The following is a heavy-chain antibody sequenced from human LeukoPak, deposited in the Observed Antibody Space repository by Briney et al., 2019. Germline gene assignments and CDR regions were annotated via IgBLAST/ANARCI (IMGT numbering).Heavy chain of an antibody. D-gene: IGHD3-22*01. CDR2: ISGSGGST. Sequence: GGSLRRSCAASGFTFSSYARSWVRQAPGKGLKWVSAISGSGGSTYYADSVKGRFTISRDNSKNTLYLQMNSLRAEDTAVYYCARDLGQYYDTSDNWFDPWGQGTLVTVSS. V-gene: IGHV3-23*01. CDR3: ARDLGQYYDTSDNWFDP. CDR1: GFTFSSYA. J-gene: IGHJ5*02.